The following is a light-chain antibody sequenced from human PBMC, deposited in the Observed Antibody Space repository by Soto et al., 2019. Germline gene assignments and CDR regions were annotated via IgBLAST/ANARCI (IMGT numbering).Light chain of an antibody. V-gene: IGLV1-44*01. J-gene: IGLJ1*01. CDR2: SNI. Sequence: QSVLTQPPSASGTPGQRVTISCSGSTSNIGSNTVNWYQQLPGTAPKLLIYSNIQRPSGVPDRFSGSKSGTSASLAISGLQSEDEADYYCAAWDDSLSGYVFGTGTKVTVL. CDR1: TSNIGSNT. CDR3: AAWDDSLSGYV.